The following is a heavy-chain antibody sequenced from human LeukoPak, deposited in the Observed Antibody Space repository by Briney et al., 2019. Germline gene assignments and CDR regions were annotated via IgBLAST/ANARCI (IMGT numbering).Heavy chain of an antibody. CDR3: ARATAASVPVYYYYYMDV. Sequence: GGSLRLSCAASGFTFSSYAMHWVRQAPGKGLEWVAVISYDGSNKYYADSVKGRFTISRDNSKNTLYLQMNSLRAEDTAVYYCARATAASVPVYYYYYMDVWGKGTTVTVS. CDR1: GFTFSSYA. D-gene: IGHD6-6*01. J-gene: IGHJ6*03. V-gene: IGHV3-30*01. CDR2: ISYDGSNK.